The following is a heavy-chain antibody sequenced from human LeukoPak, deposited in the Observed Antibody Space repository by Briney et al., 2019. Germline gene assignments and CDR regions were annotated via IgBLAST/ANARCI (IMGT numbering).Heavy chain of an antibody. Sequence: SETLSLTCTVSGGSISSSSYYWGWIRQPPGKGLEWIGSIYYSGSTYYNPSLKSRVTMSVDTSKNQFSLKLSSVTAADTAVYYCARKDGDYESNWGQGTLVTVSS. CDR3: ARKDGDYESN. D-gene: IGHD4-17*01. J-gene: IGHJ4*02. CDR1: GGSISSSSYY. V-gene: IGHV4-39*01. CDR2: IYYSGST.